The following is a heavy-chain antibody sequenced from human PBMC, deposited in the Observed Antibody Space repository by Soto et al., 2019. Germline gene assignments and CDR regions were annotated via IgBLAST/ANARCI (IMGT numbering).Heavy chain of an antibody. CDR1: GGSISPFY. CDR2: LYYSGNT. Sequence: TSETLSLTCTVSGGSISPFYWSWVRQPPGKGLEWIDYLYYSGNTNYNPSLKSRVTISVDASKNQVSLRLTSVTAADTAVYYCARVGGVAARTFDYWGQGTVVT. V-gene: IGHV4-59*01. J-gene: IGHJ4*02. CDR3: ARVGGVAARTFDY. D-gene: IGHD2-15*01.